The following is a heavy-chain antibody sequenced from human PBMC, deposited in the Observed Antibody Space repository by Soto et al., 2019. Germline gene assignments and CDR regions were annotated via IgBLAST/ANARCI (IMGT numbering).Heavy chain of an antibody. J-gene: IGHJ4*02. CDR1: GFTFSSYA. D-gene: IGHD2-21*01. Sequence: EVQLLESGGGLVQPGWSLRLSCATSGFTFSSYAMSWLRQAPVKGLEWVAGISVSGDSRYDADSVKGRFTISRDNPKSHLYVQMNSLIGEDTAVYYCAKIFRYCEAEYWVQGVLFTVSS. V-gene: IGHV3-23*01. CDR2: ISVSGDSR. CDR3: AKIFRYCEAEY.